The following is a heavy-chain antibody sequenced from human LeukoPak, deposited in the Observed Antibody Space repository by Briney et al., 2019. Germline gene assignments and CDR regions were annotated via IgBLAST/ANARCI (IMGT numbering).Heavy chain of an antibody. Sequence: GGSLRLSCAASGFTFSSYAMHWVRQAPGKGLKWVAVISYDGSNKYYADSVKGRFTISRDNSKNTLYLQMNSLRAEDTAVYYCARDRGDGYNPGYWGQGTLVTVSS. J-gene: IGHJ4*02. V-gene: IGHV3-30-3*01. CDR2: ISYDGSNK. CDR3: ARDRGDGYNPGY. D-gene: IGHD5-24*01. CDR1: GFTFSSYA.